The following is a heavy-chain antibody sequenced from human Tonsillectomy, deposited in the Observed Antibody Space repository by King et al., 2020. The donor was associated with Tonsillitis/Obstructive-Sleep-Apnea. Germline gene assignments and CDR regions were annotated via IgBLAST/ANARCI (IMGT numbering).Heavy chain of an antibody. CDR1: GGSVSSGSYY. Sequence: QLQESGPGLVKPSETLSLTCTVSGGSVSSGSYYLSWIRQPPGKGRECIGYICFIGSTNYNPSLKSRVTISVDTSNNQFSLKVSSVTAADTAVYYCARALGYSSWFDPWGQGTLVTVSS. D-gene: IGHD6-13*01. J-gene: IGHJ5*02. CDR3: ARALGYSSWFDP. V-gene: IGHV4-61*01. CDR2: ICFIGST.